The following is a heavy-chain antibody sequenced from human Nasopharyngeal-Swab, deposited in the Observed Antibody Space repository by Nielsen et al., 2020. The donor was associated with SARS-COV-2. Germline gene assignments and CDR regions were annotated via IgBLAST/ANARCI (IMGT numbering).Heavy chain of an antibody. CDR3: AKDTYDSSGYFRIYYYYGMDV. CDR1: GSTFSSYS. D-gene: IGHD3-22*01. Sequence: GESLKISCAASGSTFSSYSMNWVRQAPGKGPEWVSSISSSSSYIYYADSVKGRFTISRDNAKNSLYLQMNSLRAEDTAVYYCAKDTYDSSGYFRIYYYYGMDVWGQGTTVTVSS. CDR2: ISSSSSYI. J-gene: IGHJ6*02. V-gene: IGHV3-21*01.